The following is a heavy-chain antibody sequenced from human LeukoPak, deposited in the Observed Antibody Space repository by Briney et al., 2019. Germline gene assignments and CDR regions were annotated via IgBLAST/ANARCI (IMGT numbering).Heavy chain of an antibody. J-gene: IGHJ1*01. CDR2: ISGSGGST. Sequence: GGSLRLSCAASGFTFSSYWMSWVRQAPGKGLEWVSAISGSGGSTYYADSVKGRFTISRDNSKNTLYLQMNSLRAEDTAVYYCAKDEILYYYDSSGYLEYFQHWGQGTLVTVSS. D-gene: IGHD3-22*01. CDR3: AKDEILYYYDSSGYLEYFQH. V-gene: IGHV3-23*01. CDR1: GFTFSSYW.